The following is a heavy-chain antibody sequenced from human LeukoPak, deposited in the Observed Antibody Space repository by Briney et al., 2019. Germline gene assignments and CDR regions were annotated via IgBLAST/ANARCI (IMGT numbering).Heavy chain of an antibody. CDR1: GGSISSYY. V-gene: IGHV4-59*01. Sequence: PSETLSLTCTVSGGSISSYYWSWIRQPPGKGLEWIAYIYYSGSTNYNPSLKSRVTISVDTSKNQFSLKLSSVTAADTAVYYCARDTLGYISNWYGVFDAWGQGTMVTVSS. J-gene: IGHJ3*01. D-gene: IGHD6-13*01. CDR2: IYYSGST. CDR3: ARDTLGYISNWYGVFDA.